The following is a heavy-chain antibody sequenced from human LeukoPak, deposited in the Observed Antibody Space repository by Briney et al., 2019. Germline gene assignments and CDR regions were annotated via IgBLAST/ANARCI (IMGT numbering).Heavy chain of an antibody. J-gene: IGHJ4*02. Sequence: PGRSLRLSCAASGVTFSSYAMHWVRQAPGKGLEWVAVISYDGSNKYYADSVKGRFTISRDNSKNTLYLQMNSLRAEDTAVYYCARGDIVVVIYYFDYWGQGTLVTVSS. V-gene: IGHV3-30*01. CDR2: ISYDGSNK. CDR1: GVTFSSYA. D-gene: IGHD2-2*01. CDR3: ARGDIVVVIYYFDY.